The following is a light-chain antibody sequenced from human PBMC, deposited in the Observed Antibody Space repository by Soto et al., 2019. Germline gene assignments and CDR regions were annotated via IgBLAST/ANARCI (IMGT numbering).Light chain of an antibody. CDR1: QSVSSN. CDR3: QQYNNWPPT. J-gene: IGKJ1*01. CDR2: GAS. V-gene: IGKV3-15*01. Sequence: EIVMTQSPATLSVSPGERATLSCRASQSVSSNLAWYQQKPGQAPRLLIYGASTRATGIPARFSGSGSGTEFTLTISSLQSVDFAVYYCQQYNNWPPTFGQGTKV.